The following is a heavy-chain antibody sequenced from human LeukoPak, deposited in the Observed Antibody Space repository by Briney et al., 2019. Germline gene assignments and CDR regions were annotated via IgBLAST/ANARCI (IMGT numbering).Heavy chain of an antibody. Sequence: SETLSLTCTVSGGSISSGDYYWSWIRQPPGKGLEWIGYIYYSGSTYYNPSLKSRVTISVDTSKNQFSLKLSSVTAADTAVYYCARGETYYYDSSTNYYFDYWGQGTLVTVSS. CDR3: ARGETYYYDSSTNYYFDY. D-gene: IGHD3-22*01. J-gene: IGHJ4*02. CDR1: GGSISSGDYY. V-gene: IGHV4-30-4*01. CDR2: IYYSGST.